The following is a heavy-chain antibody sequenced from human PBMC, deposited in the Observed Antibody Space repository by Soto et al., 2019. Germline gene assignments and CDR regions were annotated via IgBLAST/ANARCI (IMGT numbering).Heavy chain of an antibody. CDR3: ARDSPEYGTGRPLES. D-gene: IGHD3-10*01. J-gene: IGHJ4*02. Sequence: GGSLRLSCAGSGFSVSRSYMNWVRQAPGKGLEWLSIIYSGGSTKYADSVKDRFTISRDTSKNTVYLHMDRLRAEDTAVYYCARDSPEYGTGRPLESWGQGTLVSVST. V-gene: IGHV3-53*01. CDR1: GFSVSRSY. CDR2: IYSGGST.